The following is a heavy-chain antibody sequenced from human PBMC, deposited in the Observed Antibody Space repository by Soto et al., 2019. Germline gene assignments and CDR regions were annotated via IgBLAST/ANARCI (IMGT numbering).Heavy chain of an antibody. V-gene: IGHV1-2*02. CDR1: GYTFTGYY. J-gene: IGHJ6*02. CDR2: INPHSGGT. Sequence: QVQLVQSGAEVKKPGASVKVSCKASGYTFTGYYMHWVRQAPGQGLEWMGWINPHSGGTKYAQKFQGRVTVTRDTSTSTAYLELSRLTSDDTAVYYCARPDCSSTSCSYYYFALDVWGQGTTVTVSS. CDR3: ARPDCSSTSCSYYYFALDV. D-gene: IGHD2-2*01.